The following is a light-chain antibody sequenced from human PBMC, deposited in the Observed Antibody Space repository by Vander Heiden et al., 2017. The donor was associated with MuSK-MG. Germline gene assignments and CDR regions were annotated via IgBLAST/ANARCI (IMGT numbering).Light chain of an antibody. CDR3: SSYAGTTTLYV. V-gene: IGLV2-14*03. J-gene: IGLJ1*01. Sequence: QSALTQPASVSGSPGQSITISCPGTSSDVGAYNYVSWYQQHPGKAPKVMIYDVSNRPSGVSNRFSGSKSGNTASLTISGLQAEDEADYYCSSYAGTTTLYVFGTGTKVTVL. CDR2: DVS. CDR1: SSDVGAYNY.